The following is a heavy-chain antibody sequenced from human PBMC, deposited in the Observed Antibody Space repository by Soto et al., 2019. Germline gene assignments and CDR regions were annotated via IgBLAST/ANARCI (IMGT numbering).Heavy chain of an antibody. J-gene: IGHJ4*02. CDR3: ARGAYYYDGSGLSD. V-gene: IGHV3-48*01. CDR1: GFTFSSYS. Sequence: EVQLVESGGGLVQPGGSLRLSCAASGFTFSSYSMNWVRQAPGKGLEWVSYISSSSSTIYYSDPVKGRFTISRDNAKNSLCLQMNSLRAEETAVYYCARGAYYYDGSGLSDWGQGGLVTVSS. D-gene: IGHD3-22*01. CDR2: ISSSSSTI.